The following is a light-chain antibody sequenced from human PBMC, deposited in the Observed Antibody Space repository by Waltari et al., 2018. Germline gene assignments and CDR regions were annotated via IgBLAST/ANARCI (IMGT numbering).Light chain of an antibody. Sequence: DIQMTQSPSTLSASVGDRVPITCRASLSIGRWLAWYQHKPGKAPKLLIFKASTLETGVPSRFSGSGSGTEFTLTIRSLQPDDFATYYCQQFKSLYTFGQGTKLEVK. CDR1: LSIGRW. CDR2: KAS. J-gene: IGKJ2*01. CDR3: QQFKSLYT. V-gene: IGKV1-5*03.